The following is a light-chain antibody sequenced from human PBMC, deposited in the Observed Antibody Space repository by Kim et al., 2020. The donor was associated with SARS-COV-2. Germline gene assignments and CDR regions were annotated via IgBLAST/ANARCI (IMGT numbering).Light chain of an antibody. V-gene: IGLV3-19*01. J-gene: IGLJ3*02. CDR1: SLRKYY. CDR2: GKN. CDR3: NSRDSSGNHWV. Sequence: ALGQTVRMTCHGDSLRKYYASWYQQKPGQAPLIVIYGKNNRPSGIPDRFSGSSSGNTASLTITGAQAEDEADYYCNSRDSSGNHWVFGGGTQLTVL.